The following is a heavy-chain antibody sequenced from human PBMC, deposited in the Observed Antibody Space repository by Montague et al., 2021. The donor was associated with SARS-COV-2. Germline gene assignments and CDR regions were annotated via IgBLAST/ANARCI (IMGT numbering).Heavy chain of an antibody. CDR2: IYWNDDK. V-gene: IGHV2-5*01. CDR3: AHSMGYCSGGSCYSFYYYYYMDV. Sequence: VKPTQTLTLTCTFSGFSLSTSGVGVGWIRQPPGKALEWLALIYWNDDKRYSPSLKSRLTITKDTSKNQVVLTMTNIDPVDTATYYCAHSMGYCSGGSCYSFYYYYYMDVWGKGTTVTVSS. CDR1: GFSLSTSGVG. J-gene: IGHJ6*03. D-gene: IGHD2-15*01.